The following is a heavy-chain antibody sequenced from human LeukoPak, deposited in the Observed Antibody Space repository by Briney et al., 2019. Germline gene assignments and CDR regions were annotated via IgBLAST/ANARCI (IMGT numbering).Heavy chain of an antibody. V-gene: IGHV3-74*01. Sequence: GGSLRLSXAASGFTFSSYWMHWVGQAPGKGLVWVSRINSDGSSTSYADSVKGRFTISRDNAKNTLYLQMNSLRAEDTAVSYCASGPGVLDYWGQGTLVTVSS. D-gene: IGHD3-10*01. J-gene: IGHJ4*02. CDR2: INSDGSST. CDR1: GFTFSSYW. CDR3: ASGPGVLDY.